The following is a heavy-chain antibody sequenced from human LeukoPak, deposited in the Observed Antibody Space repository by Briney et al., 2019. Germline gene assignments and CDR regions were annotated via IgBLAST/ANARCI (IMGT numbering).Heavy chain of an antibody. Sequence: GASVKVSCKASGYTFTGYYMHWARQAPGQGLEWMGWINPNSGGTNYAQKFQGRVTMATDTSTSTVYMELRSLRPDDTAVYYCARGLTDINPASFSDYWGQGTLVTVSS. CDR3: ARGLTDINPASFSDY. V-gene: IGHV1-2*02. CDR1: GYTFTGYY. CDR2: INPNSGGT. D-gene: IGHD2/OR15-2a*01. J-gene: IGHJ4*02.